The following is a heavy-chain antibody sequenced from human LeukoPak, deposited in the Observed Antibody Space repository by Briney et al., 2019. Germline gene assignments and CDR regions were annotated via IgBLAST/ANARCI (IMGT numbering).Heavy chain of an antibody. CDR2: ISYDGSHK. CDR1: GFTLSDYG. J-gene: IGHJ4*02. D-gene: IGHD1-26*01. Sequence: GGSLRLSCAASGFTLSDYGMHWVRQAPGKGLEWVAVISYDGSHKYYADSVKGRFTISRDNYNNTLYLQMNSLRAEDTALYYCAKDGVGDTTGGFDYWGQGTLVTVSS. CDR3: AKDGVGDTTGGFDY. V-gene: IGHV3-30*18.